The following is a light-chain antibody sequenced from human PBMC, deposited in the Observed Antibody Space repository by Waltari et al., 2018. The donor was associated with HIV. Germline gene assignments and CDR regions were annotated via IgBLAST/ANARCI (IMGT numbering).Light chain of an antibody. CDR3: QQYGSSPLT. CDR2: GSS. J-gene: IGKJ4*01. CDR1: QSVTSDF. Sequence: IVLTQSPGTLSLSPGARAILSCRASQSVTSDFLAWYQQKPGQAPRLVVFGSSNRATGIPDRFIGSGSGSDFTLVISRLEPEDFAVYYCQQYGSSPLTFGGGTKVEIK. V-gene: IGKV3-20*01.